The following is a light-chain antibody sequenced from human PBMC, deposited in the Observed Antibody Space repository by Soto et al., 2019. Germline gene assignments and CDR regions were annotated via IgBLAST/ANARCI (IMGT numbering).Light chain of an antibody. CDR3: CSYAGSSTFGNYV. V-gene: IGLV2-23*02. J-gene: IGLJ1*01. Sequence: ALTQPASVSGSPVQSITISCTGTSSDVGSYNLVSWYQQHPGKAPKLMIYEVSKRPSGVSNRFSGSKSGNTASLTISGLQAEDEADYYCCSYAGSSTFGNYVFGTGTKVTVL. CDR2: EVS. CDR1: SSDVGSYNL.